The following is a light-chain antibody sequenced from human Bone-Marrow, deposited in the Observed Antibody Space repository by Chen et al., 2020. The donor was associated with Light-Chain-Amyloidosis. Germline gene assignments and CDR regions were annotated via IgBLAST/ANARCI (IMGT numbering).Light chain of an antibody. Sequence: SYVLTQPSSVSVAPGQTATIACGGNNIGSTSVHWYQQTPGQAPLLVVCDDSDRPSGIPERLSGSNSGNTATLTISRVEAGDEADYYCQVWDRSRDRPVFGGGTKLTVL. CDR3: QVWDRSRDRPV. J-gene: IGLJ3*02. CDR2: DDS. CDR1: NIGSTS. V-gene: IGLV3-21*02.